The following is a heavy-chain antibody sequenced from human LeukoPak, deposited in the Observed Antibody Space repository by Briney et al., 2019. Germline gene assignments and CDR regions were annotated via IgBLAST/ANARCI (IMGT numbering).Heavy chain of an antibody. CDR3: VRTIAVAGHPTYYFDY. D-gene: IGHD6-19*01. V-gene: IGHV4-59*01. J-gene: IGHJ4*02. Sequence: SETLSLTFTSSGGSIRSYYWSWIRQPPGKGPEWVWYIYYSGSTNYIPSLKSRVTISVDTSKNQFSLKLSSLTAADTAVYYCVRTIAVAGHPTYYFDYWGQGTLVTVSS. CDR1: GGSIRSYY. CDR2: IYYSGST.